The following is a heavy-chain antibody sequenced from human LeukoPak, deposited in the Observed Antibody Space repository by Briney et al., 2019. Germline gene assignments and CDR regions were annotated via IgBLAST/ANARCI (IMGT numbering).Heavy chain of an antibody. J-gene: IGHJ4*02. CDR2: INRDGSSA. D-gene: IGHD3-10*01. Sequence: AGSLRLSCAASGFGFSGYWMHWLRQAPGKGLVGVSRINRDGSSATYADSVKGRFTISRDNAKNALFLQMNSLRAEDTAVYYCARDYYGSGDYWGQGTLVSVCS. V-gene: IGHV3-74*01. CDR1: GFGFSGYW. CDR3: ARDYYGSGDY.